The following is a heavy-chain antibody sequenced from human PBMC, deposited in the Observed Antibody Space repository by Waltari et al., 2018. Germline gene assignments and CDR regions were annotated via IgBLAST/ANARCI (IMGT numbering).Heavy chain of an antibody. CDR2: RNPNSGDT. V-gene: IGHV1-8*03. J-gene: IGHJ5*02. CDR1: GYSFVAYD. Sequence: QMQLVQSGAEVKKPGASVKVSCKASGYSFVAYDINWVRQATGQGLEWMGWRNPNSGDTGYAQKFQDRVTFTRDTSINTAYLEVSSLRSEDTAVYYCARSGAGSQGWFDPWGQGTLVTVSS. CDR3: ARSGAGSQGWFDP. D-gene: IGHD1-26*01.